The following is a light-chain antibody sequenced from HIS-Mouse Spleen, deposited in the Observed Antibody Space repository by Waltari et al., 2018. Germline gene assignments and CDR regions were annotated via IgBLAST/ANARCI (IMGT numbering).Light chain of an antibody. Sequence: DIQMTQSPSSLSASVGDRVTITCRASQSISSYLNWYQQKPGNAPKLLIYAASSLQSGVPSRFSGSGSVTDFTLTISSLQPEDFATYYCQQSYSTPNTFGQGTKLEIK. V-gene: IGKV1-39*01. CDR2: AAS. CDR3: QQSYSTPNT. CDR1: QSISSY. J-gene: IGKJ2*01.